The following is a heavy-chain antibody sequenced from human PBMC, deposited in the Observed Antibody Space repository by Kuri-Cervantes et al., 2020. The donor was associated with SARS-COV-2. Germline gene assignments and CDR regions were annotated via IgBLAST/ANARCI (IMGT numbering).Heavy chain of an antibody. CDR2: IIPILGTA. Sequence: SVKVSCKASGGTFSSYAISWVRQAPGQGLEWMGRIIPILGTANYAQKFQGRVTITADKSTSTAYMELSSLRSEDTAVYYCANIVVAPNARGNYYYYMDVWGKGTTVTVSS. CDR3: ANIVVAPNARGNYYYYMDV. CDR1: GGTFSSYA. D-gene: IGHD2-2*01. J-gene: IGHJ6*03. V-gene: IGHV1-69*04.